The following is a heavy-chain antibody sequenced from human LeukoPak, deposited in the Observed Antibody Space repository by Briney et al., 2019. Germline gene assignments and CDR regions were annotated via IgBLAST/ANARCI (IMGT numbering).Heavy chain of an antibody. CDR3: ARGGSLTGYHGWFDP. CDR1: AYTLTSYD. Sequence: ASVKVSCKASAYTLTSYDINWVRQASGQGLEWMGWMDPNKGNTGYAQKFRGRVTMTRNSSINTAYLELSSLTSEDTAVYYCARGGSLTGYHGWFDPWGQGILVTVSS. D-gene: IGHD3-9*01. J-gene: IGHJ5*02. V-gene: IGHV1-8*01. CDR2: MDPNKGNT.